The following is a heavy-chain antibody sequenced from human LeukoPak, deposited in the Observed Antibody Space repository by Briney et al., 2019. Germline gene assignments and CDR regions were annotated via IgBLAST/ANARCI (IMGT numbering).Heavy chain of an antibody. Sequence: SETLSLTCTVSLDSTNSNFWSWVRQPPGKGLEWIGEIHRSGSPNYNPSLQSRVTISTDRSRNQIALELSSVTAADTAVYYCAREILGGFNPGAYWGQGTLVTVPS. V-gene: IGHV4-4*02. CDR1: LDSTNSNF. J-gene: IGHJ4*02. CDR3: AREILGGFNPGAY. CDR2: IHRSGSP. D-gene: IGHD1-14*01.